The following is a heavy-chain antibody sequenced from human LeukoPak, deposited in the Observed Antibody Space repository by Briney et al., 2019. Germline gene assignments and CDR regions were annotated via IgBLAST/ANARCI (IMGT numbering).Heavy chain of an antibody. D-gene: IGHD3-22*01. Sequence: RASVKVSCKASGYSFVKYDINWVRQALGQGLEWIGWASPYNDNTNYAQKFQGRVTMTTDTSTSTAYMELRSLRSDDTAVYYCAREYDSSANDAFDIWGQGTMVTVSS. V-gene: IGHV1-18*01. J-gene: IGHJ3*02. CDR1: GYSFVKYD. CDR2: ASPYNDNT. CDR3: AREYDSSANDAFDI.